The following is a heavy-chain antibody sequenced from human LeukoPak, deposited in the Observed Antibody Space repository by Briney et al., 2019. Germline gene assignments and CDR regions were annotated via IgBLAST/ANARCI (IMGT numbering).Heavy chain of an antibody. CDR3: ARVQQLVADF. Sequence: ASVKVSCKASGYTFTSYDINWVRQATGQGREWMGWINPNSGDTNNAQNFQGRVTMTRDTSISTAYMELSSLTSDDTAVYYCARVQQLVADFWGQGTLVTVSS. CDR1: GYTFTSYD. J-gene: IGHJ4*02. D-gene: IGHD6-13*01. V-gene: IGHV1-2*02. CDR2: INPNSGDT.